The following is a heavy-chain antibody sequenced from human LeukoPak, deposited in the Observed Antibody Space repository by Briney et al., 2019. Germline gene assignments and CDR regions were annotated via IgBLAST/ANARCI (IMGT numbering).Heavy chain of an antibody. CDR3: ATVVPGAPNLLGY. V-gene: IGHV3-74*01. CDR2: ISTDGSST. Sequence: GGSLRLSCAASGFTFSAYWMHWVRQAPGKGLVWVSRISTDGSSTAYADSVKGRFTIPRDNAKNTLYLQMNSLRAEDTAVYYCATVVPGAPNLLGYWGQGTLVTVSS. D-gene: IGHD2-2*01. J-gene: IGHJ4*02. CDR1: GFTFSAYW.